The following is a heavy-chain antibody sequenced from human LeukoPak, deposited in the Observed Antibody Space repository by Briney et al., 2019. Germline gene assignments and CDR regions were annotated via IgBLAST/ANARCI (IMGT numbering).Heavy chain of an antibody. CDR2: ISWNSGSI. CDR1: GFTFDGYA. J-gene: IGHJ4*02. Sequence: PGGSLRLSCAASGFTFDGYAMHWVRQAPGKGLEWVSGISWNSGSIGYADSVKGRFTISRDNAKNSLYLQMNSLRAEDTALYYCAKAYYYDSSGYPDYWGQGTLVTVSS. V-gene: IGHV3-9*01. D-gene: IGHD3-22*01. CDR3: AKAYYYDSSGYPDY.